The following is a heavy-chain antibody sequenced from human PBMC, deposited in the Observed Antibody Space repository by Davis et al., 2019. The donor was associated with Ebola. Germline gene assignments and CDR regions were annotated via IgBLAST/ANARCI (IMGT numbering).Heavy chain of an antibody. Sequence: GESLKISCAASGFTFSGSAMHWVRQASGKGLEWVGRIRSKANSYATAYAASVKGRFTISRDDSKNTLYLQMNSLRAEDTAVYYCARGLAIWSGSTLYYYYGMDVWGQGTTVTVSS. D-gene: IGHD3-3*01. V-gene: IGHV3-73*01. J-gene: IGHJ6*02. CDR1: GFTFSGSA. CDR2: IRSKANSYAT. CDR3: ARGLAIWSGSTLYYYYGMDV.